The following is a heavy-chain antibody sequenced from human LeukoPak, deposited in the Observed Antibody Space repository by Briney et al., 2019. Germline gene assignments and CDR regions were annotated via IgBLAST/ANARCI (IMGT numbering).Heavy chain of an antibody. V-gene: IGHV3-7*03. CDR2: IKEDGTET. CDR1: GFMFSSNW. J-gene: IGHJ4*02. CDR3: AKVFPYYDSSGRYFDY. D-gene: IGHD3-22*01. Sequence: PGGSLRLSCAASGFMFSSNWMSWVRLAPGKGLEWVANIKEDGTETYYVDSVKGRFTISRDNAKNSLYLQMNSLRVEDTAVYYCAKVFPYYDSSGRYFDYWGQGTLVTVSS.